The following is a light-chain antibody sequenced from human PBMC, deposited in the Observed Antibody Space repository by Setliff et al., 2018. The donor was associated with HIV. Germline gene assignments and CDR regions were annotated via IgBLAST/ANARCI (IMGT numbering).Light chain of an antibody. CDR1: NSDVGGYNH. J-gene: IGLJ1*01. Sequence: QSALTQPRSVSGSPEKSVTISCTGTNSDVGGYNHVSWYQQHPGKAPKLMIYDVTKRPSGVPDRFSGSKSGNTASLTISGLQAEDEADYYCCSYAGSAYVFGTGTKVTVL. CDR3: CSYAGSAYV. V-gene: IGLV2-11*01. CDR2: DVT.